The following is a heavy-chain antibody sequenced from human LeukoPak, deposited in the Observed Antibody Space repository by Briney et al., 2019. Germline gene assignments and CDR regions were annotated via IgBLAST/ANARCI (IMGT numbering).Heavy chain of an antibody. Sequence: PGGSLKLSCAASGFNFSGYAMSWVRQAPGKWQEWVSAISGIGGSTYDADSVKGQFTSSRDKSKNSLYLQMNSLRAEDTAVYYCAKFLPTHIVVANYYFDYWGRGTLVTVSS. CDR3: AKFLPTHIVVANYYFDY. J-gene: IGHJ4*02. D-gene: IGHD2-21*01. CDR1: GFNFSGYA. V-gene: IGHV3-23*01. CDR2: ISGIGGST.